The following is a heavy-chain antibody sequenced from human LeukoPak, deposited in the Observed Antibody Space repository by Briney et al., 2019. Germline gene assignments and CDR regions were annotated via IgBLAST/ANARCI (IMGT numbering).Heavy chain of an antibody. V-gene: IGHV3-23*01. CDR3: AKGSYYDSSGSFYFDY. J-gene: IGHJ4*02. CDR2: ISGSGDNT. D-gene: IGHD3-22*01. CDR1: GFAFSSYA. Sequence: GGSLRLSCAASGFAFSSYAMSWVRQAPGKGLEWVSGISGSGDNTYYADSVKGRSTISRDNSKNTLYVQVNSLGTEDTAAYYCAKGSYYDSSGSFYFDYWGQGTLVTVSS.